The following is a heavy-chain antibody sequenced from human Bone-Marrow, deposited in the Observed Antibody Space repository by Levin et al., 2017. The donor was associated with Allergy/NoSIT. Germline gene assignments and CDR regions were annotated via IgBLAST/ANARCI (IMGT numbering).Heavy chain of an antibody. J-gene: IGHJ4*02. CDR3: ARDANYYSYYFDY. D-gene: IGHD4/OR15-4a*01. CDR2: IWYDGSNK. V-gene: IGHV3-33*01. Sequence: PGASVKVSCAASGFTFSSYGMHWVRQAPGKGLEWVAVIWYDGSNKYYADSVKGRFTISRDNSKNTLYLQMNSLRAEDTAVYYCARDANYYSYYFDYWGQGTLVTVSS. CDR1: GFTFSSYG.